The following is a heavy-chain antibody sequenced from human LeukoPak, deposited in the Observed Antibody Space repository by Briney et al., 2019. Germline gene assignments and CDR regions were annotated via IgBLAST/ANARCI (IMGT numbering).Heavy chain of an antibody. Sequence: GGTLRLSCVASGFTFSSYGMSWVRQAPGKGLEWVAVISYDGSNKYYADSVKGRFTISRDNPKNTLYLQMNSLRAEDTAVYYCARVGANFDYWGQGTLVTVSS. CDR3: ARVGANFDY. D-gene: IGHD1-26*01. J-gene: IGHJ4*02. CDR1: GFTFSSYG. CDR2: ISYDGSNK. V-gene: IGHV3-30*03.